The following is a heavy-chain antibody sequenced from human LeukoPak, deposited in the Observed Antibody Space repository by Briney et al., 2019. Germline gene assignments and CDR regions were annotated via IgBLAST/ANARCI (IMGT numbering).Heavy chain of an antibody. D-gene: IGHD3-10*01. Sequence: TSQTLSLTCTVSGGSISSGSYYWSWIRQPAGKGLEWIGRIYTSGSTNYNPSLRSRVTISVDTSKNQFSLKLSSVTAADTAVYYCARVPYGPDPYYYGMDVWGQGTTVTVSS. CDR3: ARVPYGPDPYYYGMDV. CDR1: GGSISSGSYY. J-gene: IGHJ6*02. V-gene: IGHV4-61*02. CDR2: IYTSGST.